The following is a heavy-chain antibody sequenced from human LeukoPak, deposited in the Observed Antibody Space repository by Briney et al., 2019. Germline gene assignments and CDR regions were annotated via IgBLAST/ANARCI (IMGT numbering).Heavy chain of an antibody. V-gene: IGHV3-7*01. Sequence: GGSLRLSCAASGFTFSAYWMTWVRQAPGKGLEWVANINEDGGLKYYVDSVKGRFTISRDNTNNSLYLQMISLRVDDTAVYYCARSGYSYGPSIRYFDYWGQGTLVTVSS. CDR2: INEDGGLK. D-gene: IGHD5-18*01. J-gene: IGHJ4*02. CDR3: ARSGYSYGPSIRYFDY. CDR1: GFTFSAYW.